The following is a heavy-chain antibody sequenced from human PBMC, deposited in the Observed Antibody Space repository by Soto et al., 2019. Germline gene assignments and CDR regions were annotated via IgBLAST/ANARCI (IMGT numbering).Heavy chain of an antibody. CDR1: GDSVSSNSAA. CDR3: ARDRGLWQRLVRRNWFDP. CDR2: TYYRSKWYN. D-gene: IGHD6-13*01. Sequence: SQTLSLTCAISGDSVSSNSAAWNWIRQSPSRGLEWLGRTYYRSKWYNDYAVSVKSRITINPDTSKNQFSLQLNSVTPEDTAVYYCARDRGLWQRLVRRNWFDPWGQGTLVTVSS. J-gene: IGHJ5*02. V-gene: IGHV6-1*01.